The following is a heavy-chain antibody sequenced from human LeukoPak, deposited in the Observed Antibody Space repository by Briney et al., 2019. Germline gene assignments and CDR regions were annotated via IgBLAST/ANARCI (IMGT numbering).Heavy chain of an antibody. D-gene: IGHD6-19*01. CDR3: ARDLGPSIAVAGTPHFDY. CDR2: IIPIFGTA. Sequence: ASVKVSCKASGGTFSSYAISWVRQAPGQGLEWMGGIIPIFGTANYAQKFQGRVTMTTDTSTSTAYMELRSLRSDDTAVYYCARDLGPSIAVAGTPHFDYWGQGTLVTVSS. V-gene: IGHV1-69*05. CDR1: GGTFSSYA. J-gene: IGHJ4*02.